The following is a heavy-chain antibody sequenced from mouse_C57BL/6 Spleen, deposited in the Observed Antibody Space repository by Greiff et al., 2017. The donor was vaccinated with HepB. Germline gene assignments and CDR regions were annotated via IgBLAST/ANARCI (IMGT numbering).Heavy chain of an antibody. Sequence: VQLQQSGPGLVKPSQSLSLTCSVTGYSITSGYYWNWIRQFPGNKLEWMGYISYDGSNNYNPSLKNRISITRDTSKNQFFLKLNSVTTEDTATYYCAGAFYFDYWGQGTTLTVSS. CDR2: ISYDGSN. J-gene: IGHJ2*01. CDR1: GYSITSGYY. CDR3: AGAFYFDY. V-gene: IGHV3-6*01.